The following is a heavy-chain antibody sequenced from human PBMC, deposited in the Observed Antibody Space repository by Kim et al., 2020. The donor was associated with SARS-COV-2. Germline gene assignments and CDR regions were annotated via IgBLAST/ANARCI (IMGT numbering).Heavy chain of an antibody. Sequence: GGSLRLSCAASGFTFSNYAMSWVRQAPGKGLEWVSTLSGSGGSTYYADSVKGRFTISRDNSKDTLYLQMNSLRAEDTAVYYCARRSTDIVVVVARFDSWGQGTLVTVSS. J-gene: IGHJ4*02. D-gene: IGHD2-15*01. V-gene: IGHV3-23*01. CDR2: LSGSGGST. CDR3: ARRSTDIVVVVARFDS. CDR1: GFTFSNYA.